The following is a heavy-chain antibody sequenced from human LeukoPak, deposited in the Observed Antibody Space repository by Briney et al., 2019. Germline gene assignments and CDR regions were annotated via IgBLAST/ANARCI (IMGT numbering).Heavy chain of an antibody. J-gene: IGHJ5*02. CDR1: RYTLPELS. Sequence: GASVKVSCTVSRYTLPELSMNWVRHAPGKGLEWMGGFHPEKLETFYAQKFQGRLTLTEDSATGTAYMELRGLTSEDSAVYFCTTIIYSSNCKWIDPWGQGTLVTVSS. V-gene: IGHV1-24*01. CDR3: TTIIYSSNCKWIDP. D-gene: IGHD6-19*01. CDR2: FHPEKLET.